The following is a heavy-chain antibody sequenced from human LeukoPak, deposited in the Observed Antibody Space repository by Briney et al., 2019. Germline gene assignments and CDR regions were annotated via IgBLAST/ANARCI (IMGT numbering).Heavy chain of an antibody. V-gene: IGHV3-23*01. CDR1: GFHFGSYA. Sequence: GGSLRLSCAASGFHFGSYAMTWVRQAPGKGLEWVSTVSGSGETAHHVDSVKGRFTISRDNSKSTLYLQMNSLRAEDTAIYYCARHEWGITNAFDIWGQGTMVTVSS. D-gene: IGHD1-14*01. CDR3: ARHEWGITNAFDI. J-gene: IGHJ3*02. CDR2: VSGSGETA.